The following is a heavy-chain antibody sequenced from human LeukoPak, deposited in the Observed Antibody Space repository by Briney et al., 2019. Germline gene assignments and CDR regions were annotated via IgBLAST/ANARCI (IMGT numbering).Heavy chain of an antibody. CDR3: ARSPTYSSSWYYGY. D-gene: IGHD6-13*01. Sequence: GPVKVSCKASGYTFTGYYMHWVRQAPGQGLEWMGWINPNSGGTNYAQKFQGRVTMTRDTSISTAYMELSRLRSDDTAVYYCARSPTYSSSWYYGYWGQGTLVTVSS. CDR2: INPNSGGT. J-gene: IGHJ4*02. V-gene: IGHV1-2*02. CDR1: GYTFTGYY.